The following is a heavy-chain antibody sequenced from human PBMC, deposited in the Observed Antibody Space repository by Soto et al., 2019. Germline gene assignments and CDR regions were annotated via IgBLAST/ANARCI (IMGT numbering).Heavy chain of an antibody. J-gene: IGHJ4*02. CDR2: ISSSGSTI. Sequence: PGGSLRLSCAASGFTFSSYEMNWVRQAPGKGLEWVSYISSSGSTIYYADSVKSRFTISRDNAKNSLFLQLDSLRAEDTAVYFCVRARSTDSRPDYWGQGTLVTVSS. D-gene: IGHD3-22*01. V-gene: IGHV3-48*03. CDR1: GFTFSSYE. CDR3: VRARSTDSRPDY.